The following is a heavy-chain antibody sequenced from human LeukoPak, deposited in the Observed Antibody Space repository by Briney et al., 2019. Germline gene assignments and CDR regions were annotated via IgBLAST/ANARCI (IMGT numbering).Heavy chain of an antibody. V-gene: IGHV1-18*01. CDR1: GYTFTSYG. J-gene: IGHJ6*02. CDR2: ISAYNGNT. D-gene: IGHD2-2*01. Sequence: GASVKVSCKASGYTFTSYGFSWVRQAPGQGLEWMGWISAYNGNTNYAQKLQGRVTMTTDTSTSTAYMELRSLRSDDTAVYYCARDPYYCSSTSCYGWDYYYYGMDVWGQGTTVTVSS. CDR3: ARDPYYCSSTSCYGWDYYYYGMDV.